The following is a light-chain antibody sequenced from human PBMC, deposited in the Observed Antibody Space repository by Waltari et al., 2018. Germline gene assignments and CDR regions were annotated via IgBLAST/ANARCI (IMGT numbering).Light chain of an antibody. CDR3: AAWDDRVRGRV. V-gene: IGLV1-47*02. CDR2: SNK. CDR1: TPNNGANL. Sequence: QSVLTAPPSASGTPGHRVTISCSGSTPNNGANLVYLYQQLPGMAPKLLIYSNKQRPSGVPDRFSDSKSGTSASLAISGLRSEDEADYYCAAWDDRVRGRVFGGGTKLTVL. J-gene: IGLJ3*02.